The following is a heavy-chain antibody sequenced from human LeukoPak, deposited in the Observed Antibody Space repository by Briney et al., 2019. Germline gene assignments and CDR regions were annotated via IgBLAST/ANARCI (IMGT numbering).Heavy chain of an antibody. CDR3: ARDQDDGSGSSFDY. CDR1: GGSVSSGSYY. V-gene: IGHV4-61*01. Sequence: SETLSLTCTVSGGSVSSGSYYWSWIRQPPGKGLEWIGNIYDSGSTNYNPSLKSRVTISVDTSKNQFSLKLSSVTAADTAVYYCARDQDDGSGSSFDYWGQGTLVTVSS. CDR2: IYDSGST. J-gene: IGHJ4*02. D-gene: IGHD3-10*01.